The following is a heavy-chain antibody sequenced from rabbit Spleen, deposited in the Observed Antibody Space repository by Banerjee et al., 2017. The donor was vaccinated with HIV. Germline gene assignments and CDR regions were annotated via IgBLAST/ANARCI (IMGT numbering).Heavy chain of an antibody. CDR3: ARDTGSSFSSYGMDL. V-gene: IGHV1S45*01. CDR1: GFSFSSRYW. Sequence: EESGGDLVKPEGSLTLTCTASGFSFSSRYWICWVRQAPGKGLEWVACAYAGSSGSTYSATWAKGRFTSSKTSSTTVTLQMTSLTVADTATYFCARDTGSSFSSYGMDLWGQGTLVTVS. D-gene: IGHD8-1*01. J-gene: IGHJ6*01. CDR2: AYAGSSGST.